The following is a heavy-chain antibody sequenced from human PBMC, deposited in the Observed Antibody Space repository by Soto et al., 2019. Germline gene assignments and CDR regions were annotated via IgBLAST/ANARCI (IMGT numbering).Heavy chain of an antibody. J-gene: IGHJ6*02. CDR3: ARDRGYDAHDYYYNAMDV. CDR2: IRGFSPYT. CDR1: GFTFSTYT. D-gene: IGHD2-15*01. V-gene: IGHV3-21*01. Sequence: PGGALGLACLTSGFTFSTYTMNWVRQAPGKGLEWVSGIRGFSPYTFYAESVKGRFTISRDNAKNSLYLQMNSLRAEDTAVYYCARDRGYDAHDYYYNAMDVWGQGTMVPVSS.